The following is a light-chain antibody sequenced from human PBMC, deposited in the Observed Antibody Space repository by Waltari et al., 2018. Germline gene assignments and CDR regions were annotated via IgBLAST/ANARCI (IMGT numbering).Light chain of an antibody. V-gene: IGLV1-40*01. J-gene: IGLJ3*02. Sequence: QSVLTQPPSVSGAPGQRVTISCTGSSSNIGAGYDVHWYQHRPGTAPKLRIMCKTNRPSGVPDQFSGSKSGTSASLVITGLQAEDEANYYCQSYDTRLGAWVFGGGTKLTVL. CDR3: QSYDTRLGAWV. CDR2: CKT. CDR1: SSNIGAGYD.